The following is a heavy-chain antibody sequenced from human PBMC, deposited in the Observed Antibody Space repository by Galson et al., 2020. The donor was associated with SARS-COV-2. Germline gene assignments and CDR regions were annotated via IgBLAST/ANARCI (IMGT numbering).Heavy chain of an antibody. CDR2: INPNSGGT. Sequence: SVKVSCKASGYTFTVYNVHWVRQAPGQGLEWMGWINPNSGGTNYAQKFQGRVTMTRDTSISTAYMELSRLTSDDTAVYYCAILPAGYYYDGSDIAEPDYWGQGTLVTVSS. J-gene: IGHJ4*02. CDR1: GYTFTVYN. CDR3: AILPAGYYYDGSDIAEPDY. D-gene: IGHD3-22*01. V-gene: IGHV1-2*02.